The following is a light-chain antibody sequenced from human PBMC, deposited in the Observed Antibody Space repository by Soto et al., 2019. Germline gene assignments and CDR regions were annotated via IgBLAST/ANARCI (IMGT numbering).Light chain of an antibody. Sequence: QSVLTQPASVSGSPGQSITISCTGTSSDIGAYNSVSWYQQYPGRAPKLMIYEVSNRPSGVSARFSASKSGNTASLTISGLQAEDDADYYCNSRGGSRPYYVFGTGTKVTVL. CDR2: EVS. V-gene: IGLV2-14*01. CDR1: SSDIGAYNS. CDR3: NSRGGSRPYYV. J-gene: IGLJ1*01.